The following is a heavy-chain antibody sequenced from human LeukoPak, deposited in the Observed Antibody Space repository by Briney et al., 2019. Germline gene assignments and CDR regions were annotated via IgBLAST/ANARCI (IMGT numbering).Heavy chain of an antibody. CDR3: ARADSNGWSNY. CDR2: IYSAGFT. Sequence: GESLRLSCAASGFTLSSHSMSWVRQAPGKGLERVSVIYSAGFTYYTDSVKGRFAISRDNSKNTLYLQMNSLRAEDTALYHCARADSNGWSNYWGQGTRVTVSS. V-gene: IGHV3-53*01. CDR1: GFTLSSHS. D-gene: IGHD6-19*01. J-gene: IGHJ4*02.